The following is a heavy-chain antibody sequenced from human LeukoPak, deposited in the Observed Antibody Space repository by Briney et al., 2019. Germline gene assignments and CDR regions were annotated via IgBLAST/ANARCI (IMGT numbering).Heavy chain of an antibody. CDR1: GGSISIFY. Sequence: SETLSLTCTVSGGSISIFYWSWIRQPAGKGLDWIGRIHSSGSINHNTSLKSRVTLSVDTSKNQFSLKLTSVAAADTAVYYCARGTFTDGLDVWGQGTTVTVSS. V-gene: IGHV4-4*07. CDR3: ARGTFTDGLDV. D-gene: IGHD2/OR15-2a*01. CDR2: IHSSGSI. J-gene: IGHJ6*02.